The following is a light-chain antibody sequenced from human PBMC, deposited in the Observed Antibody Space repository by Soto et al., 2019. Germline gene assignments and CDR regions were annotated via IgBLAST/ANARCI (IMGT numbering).Light chain of an antibody. V-gene: IGLV2-14*01. CDR1: NSDVGGYNY. J-gene: IGLJ1*01. CDR2: EVS. CDR3: SSYTSISTLYV. Sequence: QSVLTQPASVSGSPGQSITISCTGTNSDVGGYNYVSWYQQHPGKAPELMIYEVSNRPSGVSNRFSGSKSANTASLTISGRQAEDEADYYCSSYTSISTLYVFGTGTKLTVL.